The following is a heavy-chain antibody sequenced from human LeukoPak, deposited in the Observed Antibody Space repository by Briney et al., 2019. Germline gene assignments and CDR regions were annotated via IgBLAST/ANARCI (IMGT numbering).Heavy chain of an antibody. CDR3: ARRVRGAILYYFDY. CDR1: GGSFSGYY. V-gene: IGHV4-34*01. D-gene: IGHD3-10*01. J-gene: IGHJ4*02. CDR2: INHSGST. Sequence: SETLSLTCAVYGGSFSGYYWSWIRQPPGKGLEWIGEINHSGSTNYNPSLKSRVTISVDTSKNQFSLKLSSVTAADTAVYYCARRVRGAILYYFDYWGQGTLVTVSS.